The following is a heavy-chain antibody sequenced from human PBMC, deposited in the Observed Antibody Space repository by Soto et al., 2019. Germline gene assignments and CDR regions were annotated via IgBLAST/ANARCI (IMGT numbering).Heavy chain of an antibody. D-gene: IGHD2-2*01. CDR2: ISSSSSYI. J-gene: IGHJ3*02. V-gene: IGHV3-21*01. CDR3: ARGGDYCSSTSCYSSLYAQGNDAFDI. Sequence: EVQLVESGGGLVKPGGSLRLSCAASGFTFSSYSMNWVRQAPGKGLEWVSSISSSSSYIYYADSVKGRFTISRDNAKNSLYLQMNSLRAEDTAVYYCARGGDYCSSTSCYSSLYAQGNDAFDIWGQGTMVTVSS. CDR1: GFTFSSYS.